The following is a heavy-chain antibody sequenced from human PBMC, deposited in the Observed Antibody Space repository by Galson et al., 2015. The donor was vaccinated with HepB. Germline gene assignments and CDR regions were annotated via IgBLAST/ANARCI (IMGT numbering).Heavy chain of an antibody. CDR2: IIPIFGTA. V-gene: IGHV1-69*13. Sequence: SVKVSCKASGGTFSSYAISWVRQAPGQGLEWMGGIIPIFGTANYAQKFQGRVTITADESTSTAYMELSSLRSEDTAVYYCARGGYSYGTPYWYFDLWGRGTLVTASS. CDR1: GGTFSSYA. J-gene: IGHJ2*01. D-gene: IGHD5-18*01. CDR3: ARGGYSYGTPYWYFDL.